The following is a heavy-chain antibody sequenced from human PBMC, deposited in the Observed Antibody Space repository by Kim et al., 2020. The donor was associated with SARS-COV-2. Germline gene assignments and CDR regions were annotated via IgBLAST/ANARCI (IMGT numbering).Heavy chain of an antibody. J-gene: IGHJ4*02. CDR1: GGSFSGYY. V-gene: IGHV4-34*01. CDR2: INHSGST. D-gene: IGHD4-17*01. Sequence: SETLSLTCAVYGGSFSGYYWSWIRQPPGKGLEWIGEINHSGSTNYNPSLKSRVTISVDTSKNQFSLKLSYVTAADAAVYYCARDGGHRYYFDYWGQGTLVTVSS. CDR3: ARDGGHRYYFDY.